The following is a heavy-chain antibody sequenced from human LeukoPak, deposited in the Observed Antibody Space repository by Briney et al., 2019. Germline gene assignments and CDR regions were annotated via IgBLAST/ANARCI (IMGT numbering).Heavy chain of an antibody. Sequence: SETLSLTCAVYGGSFSGYYWSWIRQPPGKGLEWIGEINHSRSTNYNPSLKSRVTISVDTSKNQFSLKLSSVTAADTAVYYCASTGSGSSGNDYWGQGTLVTVSS. J-gene: IGHJ4*02. V-gene: IGHV4-34*01. CDR3: ASTGSGSSGNDY. D-gene: IGHD4-23*01. CDR1: GGSFSGYY. CDR2: INHSRST.